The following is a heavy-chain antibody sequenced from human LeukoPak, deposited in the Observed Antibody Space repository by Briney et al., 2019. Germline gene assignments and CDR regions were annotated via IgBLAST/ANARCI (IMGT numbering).Heavy chain of an antibody. D-gene: IGHD5-18*01. V-gene: IGHV3-74*01. J-gene: IGHJ5*02. CDR1: GFTYTGYW. CDR2: INPDGTII. CDR3: AKDLSWNTADR. Sequence: GGSLRLSCVGSGFTYTGYWMHWFRQAPGKGPVWVSRINPDGTIIDYADSVKGRFSISRDNAKNLLYLQINGVRADDTAVYYCAKDLSWNTADRWGQGILVTVSS.